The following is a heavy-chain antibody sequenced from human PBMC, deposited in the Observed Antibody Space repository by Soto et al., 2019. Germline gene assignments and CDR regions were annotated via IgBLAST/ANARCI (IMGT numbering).Heavy chain of an antibody. V-gene: IGHV3-23*01. D-gene: IGHD5-18*01. J-gene: IGHJ4*02. CDR3: AKLLSHTTMGGSDY. CDR1: GFTLRSYA. Sequence: EVLLLESGGDLVQPGGSLRLSCVASGFTLRSYAVSWVRQAPGKGREWVSTFTGSSGRPFYADSVKGRFTISRDNSKNTLYLQMNSLRAEDTAVYYCAKLLSHTTMGGSDYWGQGTLVTVSS. CDR2: FTGSSGRP.